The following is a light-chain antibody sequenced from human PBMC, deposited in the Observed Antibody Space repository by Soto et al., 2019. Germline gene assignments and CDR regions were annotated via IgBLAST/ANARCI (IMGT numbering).Light chain of an antibody. CDR2: EVS. V-gene: IGLV2-14*01. J-gene: IGLJ2*01. CDR1: SSDVGGYKY. Sequence: QSALTQPASVSGSPGQSITISCTGTSSDVGGYKYVSWYQQHPGKAPKVMIYEVSNRPSGVSNRFSGSKSGNTASLTISGLQAEDEADYYCASYTRTTTLVFGGGTKLTVL. CDR3: ASYTRTTTLV.